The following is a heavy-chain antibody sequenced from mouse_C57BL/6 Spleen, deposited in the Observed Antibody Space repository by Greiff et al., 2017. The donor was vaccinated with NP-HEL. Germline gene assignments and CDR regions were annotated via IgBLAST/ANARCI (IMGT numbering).Heavy chain of an antibody. V-gene: IGHV1-50*01. CDR1: GYNFTSYW. J-gene: IGHJ2*01. Sequence: VQLQQPGAELVKPGASVTLSCKASGYNFTSYWLQWVQPRPGQGLAWIGEIDPSDRYTNYNQKFKGKATLTVDPSSSTAYMQLSILTSEDSAVYSCASPWDYWGQGTTLTVSS. CDR2: IDPSDRYT. CDR3: ASPWDY.